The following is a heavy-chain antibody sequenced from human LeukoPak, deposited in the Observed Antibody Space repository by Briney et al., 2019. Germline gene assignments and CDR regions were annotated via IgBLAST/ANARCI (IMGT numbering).Heavy chain of an antibody. J-gene: IGHJ4*02. CDR2: IHTSGST. D-gene: IGHD3-22*01. CDR3: GRDRYYYDSSGSGLDY. V-gene: IGHV4-4*07. CDR1: GGSISSYY. Sequence: SETLSLTCTVSGGSISSYYWSWIRQPAGKGLEWIGRIHTSGSTNYNPSLKSRVTMSADTSKNQVSLKLSSVTAADTAVYYCGRDRYYYDSSGSGLDYWGQGALVTVSS.